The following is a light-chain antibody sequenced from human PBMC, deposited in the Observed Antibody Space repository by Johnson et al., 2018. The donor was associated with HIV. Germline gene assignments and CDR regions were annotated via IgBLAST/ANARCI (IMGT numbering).Light chain of an antibody. V-gene: IGLV1-51*01. CDR3: GTWDSSLSGYV. CDR1: SSNIGNNY. J-gene: IGLJ1*01. Sequence: QSVLTQPPSVSAAPGQKVTISCSGSSSNIGNNYVSWYQQLPGTAPKLVIYDNNKRPSGIPDQFSGSKSGTSATLGITGLQTGDEADYYCGTWDSSLSGYVVGTGTKVTVL. CDR2: DNN.